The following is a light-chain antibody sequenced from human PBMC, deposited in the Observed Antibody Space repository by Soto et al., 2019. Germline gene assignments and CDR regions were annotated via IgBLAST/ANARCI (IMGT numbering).Light chain of an antibody. V-gene: IGKV3-20*01. CDR3: QQYGSSPQT. CDR2: GAS. CDR1: QSVSSNY. J-gene: IGKJ1*01. Sequence: EIVLTQSPGTLSLSPGERATLSCRASQSVSSNYLAWYQQKPGQAPRLLVYGASSRATGIPDRISGSGSGTDFTLTIARLEPEDLAVYYCQQYGSSPQTFGQGTKVEIK.